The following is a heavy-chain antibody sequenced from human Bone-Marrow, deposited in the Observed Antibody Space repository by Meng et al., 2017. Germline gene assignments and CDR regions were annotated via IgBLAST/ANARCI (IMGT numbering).Heavy chain of an antibody. D-gene: IGHD5-18*01. CDR3: ARIGNRGYSYGYYYYYGMDV. CDR1: GFSLSNARMG. Sequence: SGPTLVKPTETLTLTCTVSGFSLSNARMGVSWIRQPPGKALEWLAHIFSNDEKSYSTSLKSRLTISKDTSKSQVVLTMTNMDPVDTATYYCARIGNRGYSYGYYYYYGMDVWGQGTTVTVSS. V-gene: IGHV2-26*01. J-gene: IGHJ6*02. CDR2: IFSNDEK.